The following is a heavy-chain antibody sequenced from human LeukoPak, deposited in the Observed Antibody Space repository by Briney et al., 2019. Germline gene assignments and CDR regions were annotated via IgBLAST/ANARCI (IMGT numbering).Heavy chain of an antibody. Sequence: VASVKVSCKASGGTFSSYAISWVRQAPGQGLEWMGGIIPIFGTANYAQKFEGRVTITADESTSTAYMELSSLRSEDTAVYYCASYSSSWTQAPPGRDYWGQGTLVTVSS. V-gene: IGHV1-69*13. CDR2: IIPIFGTA. D-gene: IGHD6-13*01. CDR3: ASYSSSWTQAPPGRDY. J-gene: IGHJ4*02. CDR1: GGTFSSYA.